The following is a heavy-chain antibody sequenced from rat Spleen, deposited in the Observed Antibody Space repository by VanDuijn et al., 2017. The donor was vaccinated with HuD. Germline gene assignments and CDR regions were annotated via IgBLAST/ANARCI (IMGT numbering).Heavy chain of an antibody. V-gene: IGHV5-7*01. CDR1: GFTFSDYY. Sequence: EVRLVESGGGLVRPGRSLKLSCAASGFTFSDYYMAWVRQAPTEGLEWVATISHDGSSTYYRDSVKGRFTISRDNAKSTLYLQMDSLRPEETATYYCARRGYLSNWYFDFWGPGIMVTVSS. CDR3: ARRGYLSNWYFDF. D-gene: IGHD2-7*01. CDR2: ISHDGSST. J-gene: IGHJ1*01.